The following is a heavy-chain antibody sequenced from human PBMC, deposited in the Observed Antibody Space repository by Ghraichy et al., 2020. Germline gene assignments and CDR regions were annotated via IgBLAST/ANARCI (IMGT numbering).Heavy chain of an antibody. CDR1: GFTFSGYS. D-gene: IGHD2-2*01. V-gene: IGHV3-48*02. CDR3: ARGSKVVRFYYYDGMDV. CDR2: ITSSSRTI. Sequence: AGSLRLSCVGSGFTFSGYSMNWVRQSPGKGLEWVSYITSSSRTISYADSVKGRFTISRDNAQNSLYLQMNSLRDEDTAVYYCARGSKVVRFYYYDGMDVWGQGTTVTVSS. J-gene: IGHJ6*02.